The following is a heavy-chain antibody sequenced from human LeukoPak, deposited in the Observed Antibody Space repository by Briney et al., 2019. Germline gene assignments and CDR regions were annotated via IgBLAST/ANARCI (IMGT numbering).Heavy chain of an antibody. CDR1: GYTFTSYG. J-gene: IGHJ4*02. CDR3: ARLYLGDRGAKVRTYFDY. D-gene: IGHD2-21*02. V-gene: IGHV1-18*01. CDR2: ISAYNGNT. Sequence: EASVKVSCKASGYTFTSYGISWVRQAPRQGLEWMGWISAYNGNTNYAQKLQGRVTMTTDTSTSTAYMELRSLRSDDTAVYYCARLYLGDRGAKVRTYFDYWGQGTLVTVSS.